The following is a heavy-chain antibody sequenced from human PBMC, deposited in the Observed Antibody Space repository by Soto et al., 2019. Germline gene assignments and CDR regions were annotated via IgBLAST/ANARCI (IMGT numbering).Heavy chain of an antibody. V-gene: IGHV4-34*01. CDR2: INHSGST. CDR1: GGSFSGYY. J-gene: IGHJ3*02. CDR3: ARRLWFGELSAFDI. Sequence: PSETLSLTCAVYGGSFSGYYWSWIRQPPGKGLEWIGEINHSGSTNYNPSLKSRVTISVDTSKNQFSLKLSSVTAADTAVYYCARRLWFGELSAFDIWGQGTMVTV. D-gene: IGHD3-10*01.